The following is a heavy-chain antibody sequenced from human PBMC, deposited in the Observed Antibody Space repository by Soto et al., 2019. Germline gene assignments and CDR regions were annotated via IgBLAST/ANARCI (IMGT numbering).Heavy chain of an antibody. Sequence: GGSLRLSCAASGFTFSSYGMHWVRQAPGKGLEWVAVIWYDGSNKYYADSVKGRFTISRDNSKNTLYLQMNSLRAEDTAVYYCARDGIAVSPGGNWFDPWGQGTLVTVSS. CDR3: ARDGIAVSPGGNWFDP. D-gene: IGHD6-19*01. CDR2: IWYDGSNK. J-gene: IGHJ5*02. V-gene: IGHV3-33*01. CDR1: GFTFSSYG.